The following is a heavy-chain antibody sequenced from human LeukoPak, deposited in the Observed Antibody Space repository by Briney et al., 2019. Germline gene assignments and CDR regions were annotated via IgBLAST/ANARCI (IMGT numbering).Heavy chain of an antibody. D-gene: IGHD2-2*01. CDR2: IKEDGSEK. CDR3: ARAVGYCSSTTCYDAFDI. V-gene: IGHV3-7*03. CDR1: GFTFSSYW. J-gene: IGHJ3*02. Sequence: GGSLRLSCAASGFTFSSYWMSWVRQAPGKGLEWAASIKEDGSEKYYVDSVKGRFTFSRDNAKNSLYLQMNSLRAEDTAVYYCARAVGYCSSTTCYDAFDIWGQGTMVSVSS.